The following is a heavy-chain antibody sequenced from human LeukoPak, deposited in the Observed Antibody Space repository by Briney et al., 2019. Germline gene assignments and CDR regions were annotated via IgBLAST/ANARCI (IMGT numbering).Heavy chain of an antibody. J-gene: IGHJ5*02. CDR3: ARLGTSSGRVNWFDP. V-gene: IGHV4-39*01. D-gene: IGHD6-19*01. Sequence: SEALSLTCTVSGGSISGSSYYWGWIRQPPGKGLEWIGSMHYSGNTYYNPSLKSRVAISVDTSKNQFSLKLSSVTAADTAVYYCARLGTSSGRVNWFDPWGQGTLVTVSS. CDR1: GGSISGSSYY. CDR2: MHYSGNT.